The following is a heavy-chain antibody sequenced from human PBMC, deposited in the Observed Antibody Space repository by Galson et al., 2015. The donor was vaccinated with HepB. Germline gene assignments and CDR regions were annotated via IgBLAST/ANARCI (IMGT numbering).Heavy chain of an antibody. CDR3: AKFHGTRSPYDIDV. CDR2: TSDSAAMT. V-gene: IGHV3-23*01. J-gene: IGHJ6*02. D-gene: IGHD2-2*01. Sequence: SLRLSCAASGFTFSSYAMSWVRQAPGKGLECVSSTSDSAAMTYYVDSVKGRFTISRDNSKKMLYLQMNSLRAEDTAVYYCAKFHGTRSPYDIDVWGQGTTVTVSS. CDR1: GFTFSSYA.